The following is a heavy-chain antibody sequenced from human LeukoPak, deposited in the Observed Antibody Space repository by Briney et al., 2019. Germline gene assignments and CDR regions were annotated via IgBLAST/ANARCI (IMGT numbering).Heavy chain of an antibody. J-gene: IGHJ4*02. CDR1: GFTFSDYW. CDR3: ARWRGSTSERSDY. CDR2: IKQDGSAK. Sequence: GGSLRLSCTASGFTFSDYWMTWVRQAPGKGLEWVANIKQDGSAKYYVDSVKGRFTISRDNAKNSLYLQMGSQRVEDTATYYCARWRGSTSERSDYWGQGTLVTVSS. V-gene: IGHV3-7*01. D-gene: IGHD2-2*01.